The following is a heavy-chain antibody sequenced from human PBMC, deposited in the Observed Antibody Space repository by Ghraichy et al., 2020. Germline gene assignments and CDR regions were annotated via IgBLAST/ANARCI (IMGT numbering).Heavy chain of an antibody. CDR3: AKFPSWGLRLGELSPLDY. V-gene: IGHV3-23*01. D-gene: IGHD3-16*02. Sequence: LSLTCAASGFTFSSYAMSWVRQAPGKGLEWVSAISGSGGSTYYADSVKGRFTISRDNSKNTLYLQMNSLRAEGTAVYYCAKFPSWGLRLGELSPLDYWGQGTLVTVSS. J-gene: IGHJ4*02. CDR2: ISGSGGST. CDR1: GFTFSSYA.